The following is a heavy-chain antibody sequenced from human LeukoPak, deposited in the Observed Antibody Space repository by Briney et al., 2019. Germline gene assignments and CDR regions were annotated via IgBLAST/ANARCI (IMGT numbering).Heavy chain of an antibody. D-gene: IGHD3-10*02. Sequence: PGGSLRLSCSASGYTFSDYWMHWVRQVPGKGPVRVSRVNSDGSSTAYADSVKGRFTISRDNAKNTLHLQMDSLRVEDTAVYYCMCSNPSSDHWGQGTLVTVSS. CDR1: GYTFSDYW. V-gene: IGHV3-74*03. CDR3: MCSNPSSDH. CDR2: VNSDGSST. J-gene: IGHJ4*02.